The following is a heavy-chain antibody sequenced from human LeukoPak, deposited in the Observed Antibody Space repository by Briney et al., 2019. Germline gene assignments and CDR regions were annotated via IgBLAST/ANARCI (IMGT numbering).Heavy chain of an antibody. J-gene: IGHJ4*02. CDR1: GYTFTDYY. CDR3: ARDDGFCRGVACYGKFDY. V-gene: IGHV1-2*02. D-gene: IGHD2-15*01. Sequence: ASVKDSCKASGYTFTDYYLHWLRQAPGQGLAWMGWINPDSGGTNYAQKFQGRVTMTRDTSISTAYMELSRLTSDDTAVYYCARDDGFCRGVACYGKFDYWGQGTLVTVSS. CDR2: INPDSGGT.